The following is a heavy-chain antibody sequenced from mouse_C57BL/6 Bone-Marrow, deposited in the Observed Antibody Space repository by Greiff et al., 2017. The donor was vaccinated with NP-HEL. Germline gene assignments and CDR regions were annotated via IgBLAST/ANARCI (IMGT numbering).Heavy chain of an antibody. CDR3: ARGFAY. CDR1: GYTFTSYW. V-gene: IGHV1-55*01. J-gene: IGHJ3*01. CDR2: IYPGSGST. Sequence: QVQLKQPGAELVKPGASVKMSCKASGYTFTSYWITWVKQRPGQGLEWIGDIYPGSGSTNSNEQFQSKATLTVDTSSSTAYMQLSSLTSEDSAVYYCARGFAYWGQGTLVTVSA.